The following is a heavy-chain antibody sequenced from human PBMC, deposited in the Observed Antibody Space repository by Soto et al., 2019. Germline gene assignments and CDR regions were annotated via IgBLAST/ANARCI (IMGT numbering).Heavy chain of an antibody. J-gene: IGHJ5*02. V-gene: IGHV2-5*02. Sequence: QITLKESGPTLVRPTQTLTLTCTFSGFSLSTGGVGVGWIRQPPGKALEWLALIYWDGDKRYNPFLKSRLTITQDPSNTQVVLTITNMDPVDTATYYCAHRQQWNFHSGNYEFWSSPTTTWVGPWGQGTLVTVSS. CDR2: IYWDGDK. CDR1: GFSLSTGGVG. D-gene: IGHD3-3*01. CDR3: AHRQQWNFHSGNYEFWSSPTTTWVGP.